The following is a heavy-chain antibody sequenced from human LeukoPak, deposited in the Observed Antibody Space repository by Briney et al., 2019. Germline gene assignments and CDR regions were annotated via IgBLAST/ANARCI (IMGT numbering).Heavy chain of an antibody. D-gene: IGHD3-10*01. J-gene: IGHJ4*02. CDR3: VRDGIRDIPGIITIRYDY. CDR1: AFTFSVYW. Sequence: GGSLRLSCSASAFTFSVYWLTWVRQAPGKGLEWVATIKEDGSDKYYVDSVRGRFTISRDNAENSLYLQMNSLTAEDTALYYCVRDGIRDIPGIITIRYDYWGQGTLVTVSS. CDR2: IKEDGSDK. V-gene: IGHV3-7*05.